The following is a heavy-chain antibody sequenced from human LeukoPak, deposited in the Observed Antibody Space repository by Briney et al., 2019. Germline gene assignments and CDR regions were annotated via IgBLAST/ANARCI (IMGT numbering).Heavy chain of an antibody. CDR3: ARDRNGMDV. CDR2: IWYDGSNK. V-gene: IGHV3-33*08. Sequence: PGGSLRLSCAASGFTFSSYAMHWVRQAPGKGLEWVAVIWYDGSNKYYADSVKGRFTISRDNSKNTLYLQMNSLRAEDTAVYYCARDRNGMDVWGQGTTVTVSS. CDR1: GFTFSSYA. J-gene: IGHJ6*02.